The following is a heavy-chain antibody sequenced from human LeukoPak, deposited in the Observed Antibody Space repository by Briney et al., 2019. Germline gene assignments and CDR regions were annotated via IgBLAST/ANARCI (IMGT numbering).Heavy chain of an antibody. CDR3: ARAESGHYYYYMDV. Sequence: ASVKVSCKASGYTFTGYYMHWVRQAPGQGLEWMGWINPNRGGTNYAQKFQGRVTMTRDTSISTAYMELSRLRSDDTAVYYCARAESGHYYYYMDVWGKGTTVTVSS. J-gene: IGHJ6*03. D-gene: IGHD1-26*01. CDR1: GYTFTGYY. CDR2: INPNRGGT. V-gene: IGHV1-2*02.